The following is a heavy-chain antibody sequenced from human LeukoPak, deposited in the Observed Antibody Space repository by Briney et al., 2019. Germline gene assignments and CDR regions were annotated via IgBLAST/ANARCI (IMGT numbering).Heavy chain of an antibody. CDR1: GFTFSSYS. J-gene: IGHJ6*03. Sequence: GGSLRLSCAASGFTFSSYSINWVRQAPGKGLEWVSCISTSSDYIYYAASVKGRFTISRDNAKNSLYLQMNSLRAEDTAVYYCARDGGYGDYFWDNYYYYMDVWGKGTTVTVSS. CDR2: ISTSSDYI. V-gene: IGHV3-21*01. D-gene: IGHD4-17*01. CDR3: ARDGGYGDYFWDNYYYYMDV.